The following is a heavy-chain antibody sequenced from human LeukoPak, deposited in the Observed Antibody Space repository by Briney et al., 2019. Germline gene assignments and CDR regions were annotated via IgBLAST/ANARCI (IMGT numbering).Heavy chain of an antibody. CDR2: IGGDATIT. Sequence: PGGSLRLSCAASGFTFDDYAMHWVRQAPGKGLEWVSLIGGDATITYYADSVKGRFTISRDNSKKSLYLQMSSLRTEDTALYYCQRSGDGPGYEDASDTWGQGTMVTVSS. D-gene: IGHD3-10*01. J-gene: IGHJ3*02. CDR1: GFTFDDYA. V-gene: IGHV3-43*02. CDR3: QRSGDGPGYEDASDT.